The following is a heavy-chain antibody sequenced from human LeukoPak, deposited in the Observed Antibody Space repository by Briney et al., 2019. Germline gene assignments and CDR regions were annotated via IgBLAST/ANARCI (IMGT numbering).Heavy chain of an antibody. J-gene: IGHJ4*02. D-gene: IGHD3-9*01. CDR1: GFTFSDYW. CDR2: INGDGSDT. V-gene: IGHV3-74*01. CDR3: ARERYLKYYFDY. Sequence: GGSLRLSCAASGFTFSDYWIHWVRQVPGKGLVWVSRINGDGSDTSYADSVRGRFTISRDNSKNTVFLQMNSLRDEDTAVYYCARERYLKYYFDYWGQGTLVTVSS.